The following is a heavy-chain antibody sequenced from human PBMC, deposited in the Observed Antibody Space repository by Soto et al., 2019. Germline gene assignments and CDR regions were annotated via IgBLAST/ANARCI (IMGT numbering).Heavy chain of an antibody. CDR3: ARDGGSYYGSGSYYKVHYYYGMDV. Sequence: ASVKVSCKASGYTFTGYYMHWVLQAPGQGLEWMGWINPNSGGTNYAQKFQGWVTMTRDTSISTAYMELSRLRSDDTAVYYCARDGGSYYGSGSYYKVHYYYGMDVWGQGTTVTVSS. V-gene: IGHV1-2*04. D-gene: IGHD3-10*01. J-gene: IGHJ6*02. CDR1: GYTFTGYY. CDR2: INPNSGGT.